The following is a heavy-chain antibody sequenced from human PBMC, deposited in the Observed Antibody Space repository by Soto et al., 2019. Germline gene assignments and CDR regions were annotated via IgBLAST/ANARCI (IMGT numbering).Heavy chain of an antibody. D-gene: IGHD3-10*01. J-gene: IGHJ6*02. CDR2: IHPGDSET. CDR3: ARQRITRVRGVSSSGLDV. Sequence: GESLKISCKGSGYSFTSCYIAWVRQMPGKGLEWMGIIHPGDSETRYSPSFQGHVIISADKSISSAYLQWSSLEAADTAMYYCARQRITRVRGVSSSGLDVWGQGTTVTVSS. V-gene: IGHV5-51*01. CDR1: GYSFTSCY.